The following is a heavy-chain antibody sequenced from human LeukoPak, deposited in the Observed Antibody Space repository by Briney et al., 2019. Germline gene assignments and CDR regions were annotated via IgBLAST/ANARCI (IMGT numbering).Heavy chain of an antibody. CDR3: AKAYLIDSSGYPHYFDY. J-gene: IGHJ4*02. D-gene: IGHD3-22*01. CDR2: ISYDGSNK. Sequence: PGGSLRLSCAASGFTFSTYSMHWVRQAPGKGLEWVAVISYDGSNKYYADSVKGRFTISRDNSKNTLYLQMNSLRAEDTAVYYCAKAYLIDSSGYPHYFDYWGQGTLVTVSS. V-gene: IGHV3-30*04. CDR1: GFTFSTYS.